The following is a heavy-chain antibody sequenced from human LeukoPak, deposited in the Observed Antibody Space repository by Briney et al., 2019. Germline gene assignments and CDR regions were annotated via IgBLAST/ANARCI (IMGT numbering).Heavy chain of an antibody. D-gene: IGHD3-22*01. Sequence: ASVKVSCKASGGTFSSYAISWVRQAPGQGLEWMGGINPNGGGTNSAQKFQGRVTMTRDTSIITAYMELSRLRSDDTAVYFCARGYYDSSDYEYFQHWGQGTLVTVSS. CDR1: GGTFSSYA. CDR2: INPNGGGT. CDR3: ARGYYDSSDYEYFQH. V-gene: IGHV1-2*02. J-gene: IGHJ1*01.